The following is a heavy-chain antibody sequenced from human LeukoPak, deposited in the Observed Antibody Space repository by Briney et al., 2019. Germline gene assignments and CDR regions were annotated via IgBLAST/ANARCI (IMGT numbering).Heavy chain of an antibody. D-gene: IGHD6-13*01. CDR1: GFTFSSYW. Sequence: GGSLRLSCAASGFTFSSYWMHWVRHALGKGLVWVSRINSDGSSTSYADPVKGRFTISRDNAKNTLYLQMNSLRAEDTAVYYCARRAAAGTDNWFDPWGQGTLVTVSS. CDR2: INSDGSST. V-gene: IGHV3-74*01. CDR3: ARRAAAGTDNWFDP. J-gene: IGHJ5*02.